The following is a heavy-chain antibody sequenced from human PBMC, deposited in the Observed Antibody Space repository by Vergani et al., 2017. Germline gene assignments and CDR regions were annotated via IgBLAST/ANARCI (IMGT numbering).Heavy chain of an antibody. CDR2: IYYSGST. Sequence: QVQLQESGPGLVKPSETLSLTCTVSGGSISSSSYYWGWIRQPPGKGLEWIGSIYYSGSTYYNPSLKSRVTISVDPSKNQFSLKLSSVTAADTAVYYCARDHSSSWYFWFDPWGQGTLVTVSS. CDR3: ARDHSSSWYFWFDP. J-gene: IGHJ5*02. D-gene: IGHD6-13*01. V-gene: IGHV4-39*07. CDR1: GGSISSSSYY.